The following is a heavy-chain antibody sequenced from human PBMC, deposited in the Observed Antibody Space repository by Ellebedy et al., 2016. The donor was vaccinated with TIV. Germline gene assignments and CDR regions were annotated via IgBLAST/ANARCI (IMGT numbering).Heavy chain of an antibody. CDR1: GYNVANYW. CDR2: IDPGDSDT. Sequence: GESLKISCQGSGYNVANYWIGWVRQMPGKGLEWMGIIDPGDSDTRYSPSFQGQVTISADKSFKTAYLQWSSLKASDTAIYFCIVDFWTEDEYFHQWGQGTLVTVSS. J-gene: IGHJ1*01. V-gene: IGHV5-51*01. D-gene: IGHD3/OR15-3a*01. CDR3: IVDFWTEDEYFHQ.